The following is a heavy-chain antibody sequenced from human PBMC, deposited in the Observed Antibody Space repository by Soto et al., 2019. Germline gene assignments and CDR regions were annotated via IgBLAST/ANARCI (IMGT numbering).Heavy chain of an antibody. Sequence: QITLKESGPALVKPTQTLTLTCPFSGFSLSASGAGVGWIRQPPGKALEWLALIYWDGGERYRPSLKSRLTFTKDTAINHVVLTLTNVDPVDTGAYCCAHGTYGGSGYYWGSWGQGTLVTVSS. D-gene: IGHD6-19*01. CDR1: GFSLSASGAG. CDR3: AHGTYGGSGYYWGS. CDR2: IYWDGGE. J-gene: IGHJ4*02. V-gene: IGHV2-5*02.